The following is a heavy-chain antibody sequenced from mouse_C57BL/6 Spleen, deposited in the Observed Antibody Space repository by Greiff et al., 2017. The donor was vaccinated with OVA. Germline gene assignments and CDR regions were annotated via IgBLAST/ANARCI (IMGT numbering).Heavy chain of an antibody. V-gene: IGHV1-81*01. CDR2: IYPRSGNT. CDR1: GYTFTSYG. J-gene: IGHJ2*01. Sequence: VQLQQSGAELARPGASVKLSCKASGYTFTSYGISWVKQRTGQGLEWIGEIYPRSGNTYYNEKFKGKATLTADKSSSTAYMELRSLTSEDSAVYFCARPHLDSSGYDYFDYWGQGTTLTVSS. CDR3: ARPHLDSSGYDYFDY. D-gene: IGHD3-2*02.